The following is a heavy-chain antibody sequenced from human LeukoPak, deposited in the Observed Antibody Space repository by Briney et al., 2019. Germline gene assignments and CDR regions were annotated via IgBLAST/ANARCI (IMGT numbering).Heavy chain of an antibody. CDR1: GFTFSNYA. Sequence: GGSLRLSCAASGFTFSNYAMSWVRQAPGKGLEWVSVISGSGGSTYYADSVKGRFTISRDNPKNTLYLQMNSLRAEDTAVYYCARGGPIYCSGDSCYPGDYWGQGTLVTVSS. V-gene: IGHV3-23*01. CDR2: ISGSGGST. J-gene: IGHJ4*02. D-gene: IGHD2-15*01. CDR3: ARGGPIYCSGDSCYPGDY.